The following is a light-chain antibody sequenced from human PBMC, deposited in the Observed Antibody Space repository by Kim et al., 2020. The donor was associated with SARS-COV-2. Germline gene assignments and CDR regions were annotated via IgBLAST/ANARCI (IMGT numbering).Light chain of an antibody. CDR1: QSVSSN. CDR2: GAS. Sequence: VSPGERATLSCSASQSVSSNLAWYQQKPGQAPRLLIYGASTRATGVPARFSGSASGTEFTLTISSLQSEDFAVYYCQQYNTWPWTFGQGTKVDIK. CDR3: QQYNTWPWT. V-gene: IGKV3-15*01. J-gene: IGKJ1*01.